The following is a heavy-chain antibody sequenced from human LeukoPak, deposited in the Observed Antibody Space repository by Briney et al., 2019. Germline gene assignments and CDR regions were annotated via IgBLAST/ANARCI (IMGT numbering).Heavy chain of an antibody. CDR1: GGTFSSYT. CDR3: ARDPTMVRGVIGDV. D-gene: IGHD3-10*01. CDR2: IIPILGIA. J-gene: IGHJ6*02. V-gene: IGHV1-69*04. Sequence: ASVKVSCKASGGTFSSYTISWVRQAPGQGLEWMGRIIPILGIANYAQEFQGRVTITADKSTSTAYMELSSLRSEDTAVYYCARDPTMVRGVIGDVWGQGTTVTVSS.